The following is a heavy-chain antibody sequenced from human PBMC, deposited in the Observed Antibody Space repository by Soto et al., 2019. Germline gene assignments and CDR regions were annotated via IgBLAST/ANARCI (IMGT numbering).Heavy chain of an antibody. Sequence: QVQLVQSGAEVKKPGASVKVSCKASGYTFTSYYMHWVRQAPGQGLEWMGIINPSGGSTSYAQKFQGSVTMTRDQSTSTVYMALSSLRSEDTAVYYCARDYKGVTSVFDYWGQGTLVTLSS. J-gene: IGHJ4*02. D-gene: IGHD4-4*01. CDR2: INPSGGST. CDR1: GYTFTSYY. V-gene: IGHV1-46*01. CDR3: ARDYKGVTSVFDY.